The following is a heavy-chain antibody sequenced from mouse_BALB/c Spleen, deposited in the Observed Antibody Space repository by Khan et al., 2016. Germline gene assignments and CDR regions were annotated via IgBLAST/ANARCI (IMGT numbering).Heavy chain of an antibody. J-gene: IGHJ2*01. D-gene: IGHD3-2*01. V-gene: IGHV9-3*02. CDR1: GYMFTNYG. CDR3: ASSGGQLGLSAY. CDR2: INTNTGES. Sequence: QIQLVQSGPELKKPGETVKISCKASGYMFTNYGMNWVKQAPGKGFKWMGWINTNTGESTYAEDFKGRFAFSLESSASTAYLQINSLKNEDTATDFCASSGGQLGLSAYWGQGTTLTVSA.